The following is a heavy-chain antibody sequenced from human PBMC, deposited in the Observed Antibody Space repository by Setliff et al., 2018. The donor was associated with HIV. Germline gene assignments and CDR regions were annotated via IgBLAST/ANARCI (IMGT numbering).Heavy chain of an antibody. CDR2: INPSGDST. Sequence: GASVKVSCKASGYMFSGFHMHWVRQAPGQGLEWMGIINPSGDSTTYAQKFQGRVTMTRDTSTSTVYMELSSLRSEDTAVYFCARSYYGSGSYQGVLDYWGQGTLVTVSS. J-gene: IGHJ4*02. D-gene: IGHD3-10*01. CDR3: ARSYYGSGSYQGVLDY. CDR1: GYMFSGFH. V-gene: IGHV1-46*03.